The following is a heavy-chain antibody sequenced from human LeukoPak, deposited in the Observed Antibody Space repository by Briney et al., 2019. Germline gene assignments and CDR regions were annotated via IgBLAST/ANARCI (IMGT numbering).Heavy chain of an antibody. Sequence: PGGSLRLSCAASGFTFSSYEMNWVRQAPGKGLEWVSYISSRAGTTYYADSVKGRFTISRDNAKNSLYLQMNSLRAEDTAVYFCARQQQQLWYDWGQGTLVTVSS. CDR3: ARQQQQLWYD. J-gene: IGHJ4*02. CDR2: ISSRAGTT. CDR1: GFTFSSYE. V-gene: IGHV3-48*03. D-gene: IGHD5-18*01.